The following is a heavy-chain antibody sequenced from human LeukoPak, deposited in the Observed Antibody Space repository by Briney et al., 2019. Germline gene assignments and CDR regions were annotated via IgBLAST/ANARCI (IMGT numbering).Heavy chain of an antibody. J-gene: IGHJ4*02. CDR2: ITGSGDNT. CDR3: ARANRGTFDY. Sequence: PGGSLRLSCAASGFTFSNYAMSWVRQAPGKGLDWVSHITGSGDNTYYADSVKGRFTISRDSSKNTLYLQINSLRAEDTAMYYCARANRGTFDYWGLGTLVTVSS. CDR1: GFTFSNYA. D-gene: IGHD7-27*01. V-gene: IGHV3-23*01.